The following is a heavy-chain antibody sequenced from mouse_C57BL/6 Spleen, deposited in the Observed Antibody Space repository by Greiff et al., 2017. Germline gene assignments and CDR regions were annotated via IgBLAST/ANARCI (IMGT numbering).Heavy chain of an antibody. CDR2: IYPSDSET. J-gene: IGHJ3*01. CDR1: GYTFTSYW. CDR3: ERSGNWDFFAY. V-gene: IGHV1-61*01. D-gene: IGHD4-1*01. Sequence: QVQLKQPGAELVRPGSSVKLSCKASGYTFTSYWMDWVKQRPGQGLEWIGNIYPSDSETHYNQKFKDRATLTVDKSSSTAYMQLSSLTSDDSAVYYCERSGNWDFFAYWGQGTLVTVSA.